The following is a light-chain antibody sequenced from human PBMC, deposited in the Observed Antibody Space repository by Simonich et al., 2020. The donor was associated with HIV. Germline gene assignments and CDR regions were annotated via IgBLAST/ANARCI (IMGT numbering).Light chain of an antibody. CDR1: VLAKKS. CDR2: KDS. J-gene: IGLJ3*02. Sequence: SYELTQPSSVSVSPGQTARITCSGDVLAKKSVRWFQQKPGQAPVLLIYKDSERPSGIPERFSGSSSGTTVTLTISGAQDEDEADYYCYSAADNNLGVFGGGTKLTVL. CDR3: YSAADNNLGV. V-gene: IGLV3-27*01.